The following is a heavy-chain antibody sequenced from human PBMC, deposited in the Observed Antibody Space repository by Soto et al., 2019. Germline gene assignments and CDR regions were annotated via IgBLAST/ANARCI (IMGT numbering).Heavy chain of an antibody. Sequence: PSETLSLTCAVYGLSFSGYYWSWIRQPPGKGLEWIGEINHSGSTNYNPSLKSRVTISVDTSKNQFSLKLSSVTAADTAVYYCARGGRYDFWSGYYFLRWFDPWGQGTLVTVSS. V-gene: IGHV4-34*01. CDR3: ARGGRYDFWSGYYFLRWFDP. D-gene: IGHD3-3*01. CDR1: GLSFSGYY. CDR2: INHSGST. J-gene: IGHJ5*02.